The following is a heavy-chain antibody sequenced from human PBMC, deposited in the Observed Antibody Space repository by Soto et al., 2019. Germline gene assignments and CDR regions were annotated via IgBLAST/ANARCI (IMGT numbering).Heavy chain of an antibody. Sequence: QVQLVQSGAEVKKPGSSVKVSCEASGGTFSGHAISWVRQAPGQGPEWMGGLIPLFGTTQHAQNFQDRVTITADKSPSTAYMELTSLRFEDTAIYFCAPGPNRGSRFDSWGQGTLVTVSS. J-gene: IGHJ4*02. CDR1: GGTFSGHA. V-gene: IGHV1-69*06. CDR3: APGPNRGSRFDS. D-gene: IGHD2-8*01. CDR2: LIPLFGTT.